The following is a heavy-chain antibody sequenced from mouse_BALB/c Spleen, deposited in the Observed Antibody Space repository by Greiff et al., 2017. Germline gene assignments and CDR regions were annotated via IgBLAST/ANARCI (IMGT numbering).Heavy chain of an antibody. CDR1: GFSLTSYG. J-gene: IGHJ4*01. CDR3: AINPITTATRAMDY. V-gene: IGHV2-2*02. Sequence: VQLQQSGPGLVQPSQSLSITCTVSGFSLTSYGVHWVRQSPGKGLEWLGVIWSGGSTDYNAAFISRLSISKDNSTSQVFFKMNSLQANDTAIYYCAINPITTATRAMDYWGQGTSVTVSA. CDR2: IWSGGST. D-gene: IGHD1-2*01.